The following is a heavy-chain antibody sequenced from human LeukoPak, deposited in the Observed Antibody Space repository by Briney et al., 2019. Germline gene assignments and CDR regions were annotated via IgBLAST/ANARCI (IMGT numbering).Heavy chain of an antibody. Sequence: PGGSLRLSCAASGFTFSSYAMSWVRQAPGKGLEWVSAISGSGGRTYYADSVKGRFTISRDNSKNTLYLQMNSLRAEDTAVYYCAKDQGAYYDFWSGYYNPPYYYYGMDVWGQGTTVTVSS. V-gene: IGHV3-23*01. CDR2: ISGSGGRT. CDR1: GFTFSSYA. CDR3: AKDQGAYYDFWSGYYNPPYYYYGMDV. D-gene: IGHD3-3*01. J-gene: IGHJ6*02.